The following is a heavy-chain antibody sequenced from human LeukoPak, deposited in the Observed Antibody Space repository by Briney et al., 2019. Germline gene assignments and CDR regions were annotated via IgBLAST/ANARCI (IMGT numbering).Heavy chain of an antibody. CDR2: ISISGVTK. J-gene: IGHJ4*02. V-gene: IGHV3-48*02. D-gene: IGHD2-2*01. Sequence: PGGSLRPSCAASGFTFTTYTMNWVRQAPGKGLEWLSYISISGVTKYYADSVKGRFTISRDNAESSLYLQMNSLRDEDSAVYYCARGPAAAIDYWGQGTLVTASS. CDR3: ARGPAAAIDY. CDR1: GFTFTTYT.